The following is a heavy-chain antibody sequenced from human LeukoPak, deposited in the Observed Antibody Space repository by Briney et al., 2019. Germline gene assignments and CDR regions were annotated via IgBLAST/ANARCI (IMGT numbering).Heavy chain of an antibody. Sequence: AASVKVSCKASGYTFTAYYIHWVRQAPGQGLEWMGWINPNSGGTYYVQKFQGRITMTRDTSIGTTYMELGRLGSDDTAFYYCARDNPLTEFDYWGQGTLVTVSS. CDR2: INPNSGGT. J-gene: IGHJ4*02. CDR3: ARDNPLTEFDY. V-gene: IGHV1-2*02. CDR1: GYTFTAYY.